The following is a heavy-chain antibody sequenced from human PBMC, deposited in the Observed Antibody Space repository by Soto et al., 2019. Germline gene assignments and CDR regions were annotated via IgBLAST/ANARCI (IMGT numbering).Heavy chain of an antibody. J-gene: IGHJ4*02. Sequence: VGSLRLSCAASGFTFSNYAMSWVRQAPGKGLEWVSGIGGRGTSSYYEDSVKGRFAISRDNSYNTLFLQLHSLRAEDTAVYYCAKSRYADSSGDYYDFWGQGTRSPSPQ. V-gene: IGHV3-23*01. CDR1: GFTFSNYA. CDR2: IGGRGTSS. D-gene: IGHD3-22*01. CDR3: AKSRYADSSGDYYDF.